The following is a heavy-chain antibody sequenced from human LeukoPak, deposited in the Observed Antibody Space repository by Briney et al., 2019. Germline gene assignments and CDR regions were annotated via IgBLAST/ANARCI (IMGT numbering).Heavy chain of an antibody. V-gene: IGHV1-2*02. J-gene: IGHJ5*02. CDR3: AREDSGYDFGFDP. CDR2: INPNSGGT. Sequence: ASVKVSCKASGYTFTGYYMHWVRQAPGQGLEWMGWINPNSGGTNYAQKFQGRVTMTRDTSISTAYMELSRLRSDDTAVYYCAREDSGYDFGFDPWGQGTLVAVSS. D-gene: IGHD5-12*01. CDR1: GYTFTGYY.